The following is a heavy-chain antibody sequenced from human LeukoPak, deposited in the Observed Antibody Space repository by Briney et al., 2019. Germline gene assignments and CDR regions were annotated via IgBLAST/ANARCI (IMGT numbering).Heavy chain of an antibody. D-gene: IGHD6-19*01. CDR2: ISGSGGST. J-gene: IGHJ4*02. CDR1: GFSFSSYA. Sequence: GGSLRLSCAASGFSFSSYAMSWVRQAPGKGLEWVSDISGSGGSTYYADSVKGRFTISRDNSKNTLSLQMSSLRAEDTAIYYCARSRYTSGRGAFDYWGQGTLVTVFS. CDR3: ARSRYTSGRGAFDY. V-gene: IGHV3-23*01.